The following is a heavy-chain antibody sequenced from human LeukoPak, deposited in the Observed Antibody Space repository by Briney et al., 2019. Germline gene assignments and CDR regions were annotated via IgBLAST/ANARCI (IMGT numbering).Heavy chain of an antibody. V-gene: IGHV4-61*01. CDR3: ARVLRAASWRSYDY. Sequence: PSETLSLTCTVSGGSVSNSLYYWSWIRQPPGKGLEWIGYIYYNGVTNYNPSLKSRVIISIDTSSNQFSLRLNSMTAADTAVYYCARVLRAASWRSYDYWGQGSLVTVSS. D-gene: IGHD5-18*01. CDR2: IYYNGVT. J-gene: IGHJ4*02. CDR1: GGSVSNSLYY.